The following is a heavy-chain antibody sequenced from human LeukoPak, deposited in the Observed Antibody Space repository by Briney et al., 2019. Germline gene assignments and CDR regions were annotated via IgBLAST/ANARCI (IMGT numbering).Heavy chain of an antibody. J-gene: IGHJ4*02. CDR1: GFIFDDYD. D-gene: IGHD3-10*01. CDR2: IDWNGGST. V-gene: IGHV3-20*04. CDR3: ARDFHSYGSGSYYLDY. Sequence: PGGSLRLSCAASGFIFDDYDMTWVRQAPGKGLEWISGIDWNGGSTGYADSVKGRFIISRDNAKNSLYLQMNSLRAEDTAVYYCARDFHSYGSGSYYLDYWGQGTLVTVSS.